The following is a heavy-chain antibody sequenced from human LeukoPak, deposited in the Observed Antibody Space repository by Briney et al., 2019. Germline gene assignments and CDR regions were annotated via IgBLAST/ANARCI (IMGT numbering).Heavy chain of an antibody. D-gene: IGHD3-10*01. Sequence: ASETLSLTCTVSGYSISSVYYLAWIPQPPGKGLEWIGIIYQSGNTYSNSSLKSRVTISVDTSKHQFSLNLNSVTAADTAVYYCARGTVNPCDYWGQGTLVTVSS. CDR2: IYQSGNT. J-gene: IGHJ4*02. V-gene: IGHV4-38-2*02. CDR3: ARGTVNPCDY. CDR1: GYSISSVYY.